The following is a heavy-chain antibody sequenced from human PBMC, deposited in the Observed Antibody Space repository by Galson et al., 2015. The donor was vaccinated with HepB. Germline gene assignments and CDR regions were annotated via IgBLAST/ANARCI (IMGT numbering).Heavy chain of an antibody. V-gene: IGHV1-46*01. D-gene: IGHD3-10*01. CDR3: ARGGITMVRGVIIGNWFDP. CDR1: GGTFSSYA. J-gene: IGHJ5*02. Sequence: SVKVSCKASGGTFSSYAISWVRQAPGQGLEWMGIINPSGGSTSYAQKFQGRVTMTRDTSTSTVYMELSSLRSEDTAVYYCARGGITMVRGVIIGNWFDPWGQGTLVTVSS. CDR2: INPSGGST.